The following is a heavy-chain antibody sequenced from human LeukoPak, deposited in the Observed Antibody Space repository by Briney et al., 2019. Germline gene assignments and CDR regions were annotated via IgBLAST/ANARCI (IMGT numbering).Heavy chain of an antibody. Sequence: GGSLWLSCAASGFTFSSYWMHWVRQAPGKGLVWVSRINSDGSNTIYPDSVKGRFTISRDNAKNTLYLQMNSLRAEDTAVYYCARRDCSGGSCYLAYWGQRYLVTVSS. CDR3: ARRDCSGGSCYLAY. J-gene: IGHJ4*02. CDR1: GFTFSSYW. CDR2: INSDGSNT. V-gene: IGHV3-74*01. D-gene: IGHD2-15*01.